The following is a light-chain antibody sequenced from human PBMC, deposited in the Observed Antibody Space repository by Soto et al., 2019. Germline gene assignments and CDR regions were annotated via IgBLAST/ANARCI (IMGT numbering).Light chain of an antibody. V-gene: IGKV1-12*01. CDR3: QQANSFPLT. CDR2: AAS. J-gene: IGKJ4*01. CDR1: QDISSR. Sequence: DIQMTQSRSSVSASVGDRVTITCRTSQDISSRLAWYQQKPGKAPKLLIYAASSLQSGVPSTFSGSGSGTDFTLTISSLQPEVFATYYCQQANSFPLTFGGGTKVEIK.